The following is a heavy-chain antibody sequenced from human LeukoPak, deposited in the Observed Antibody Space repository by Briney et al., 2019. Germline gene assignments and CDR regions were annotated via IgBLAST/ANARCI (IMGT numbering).Heavy chain of an antibody. CDR2: MNPNSGNT. CDR3: ARGAQWSAYYYFDY. Sequence: ASVKVSCKASGYTFTSYDVNWVRQATGQGLEWMGWMNPNSGNTGYAQGFQGRVTITRNTSISTAYMELSNLRSEDTAVYYCARGAQWSAYYYFDYRGQGTLVTVSS. CDR1: GYTFTSYD. D-gene: IGHD2-8*01. V-gene: IGHV1-8*03. J-gene: IGHJ4*02.